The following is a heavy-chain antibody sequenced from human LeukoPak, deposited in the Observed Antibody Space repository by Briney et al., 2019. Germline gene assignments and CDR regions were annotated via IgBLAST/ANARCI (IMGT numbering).Heavy chain of an antibody. CDR1: GGSISSGAYC. CDR2: IYYSGST. Sequence: SQTLSLTCTVSGGSISSGAYCWSWIRQPPGKGLEWIGYIYYSGSTNYNPSLKSRVTISVDTSKSQFSLKLSSVTAADTAVYYCANQLDSSGWYLFDPWGQGTLVTVSS. D-gene: IGHD6-19*01. CDR3: ANQLDSSGWYLFDP. V-gene: IGHV4-61*08. J-gene: IGHJ5*02.